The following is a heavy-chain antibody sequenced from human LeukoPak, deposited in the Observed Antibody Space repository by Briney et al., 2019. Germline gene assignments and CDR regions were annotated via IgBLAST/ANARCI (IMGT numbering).Heavy chain of an antibody. J-gene: IGHJ5*02. D-gene: IGHD5-18*01. CDR1: GGTFSSYA. CDR2: IIPIFGTA. V-gene: IGHV1-69*06. Sequence: SVKVSCKASGGTFSSYAISWVRQAPGQGLEWMGGIIPIFGTANYAQKFQGRVTITADKSTSTAYMELSSLRSEDTAVYYCAHNVDTRYLGWFDPWGQGTLVTVSS. CDR3: AHNVDTRYLGWFDP.